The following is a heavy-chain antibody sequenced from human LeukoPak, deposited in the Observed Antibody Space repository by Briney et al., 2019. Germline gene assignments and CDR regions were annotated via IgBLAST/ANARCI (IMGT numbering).Heavy chain of an antibody. D-gene: IGHD5-12*01. V-gene: IGHV1-69*13. CDR2: IIPIFGTA. J-gene: IGHJ6*04. CDR3: ASHLRGYSGYDETAPQGV. CDR1: GGPFSSYA. Sequence: SLKVSCKASGGPFSSYAISWVRQAPGQGLEWMGGIIPIFGTANYAQKFQGRVTITADESTSTASMELSRLRSADTAVYYCASHLRGYSGYDETAPQGVWGKGTRVTASS.